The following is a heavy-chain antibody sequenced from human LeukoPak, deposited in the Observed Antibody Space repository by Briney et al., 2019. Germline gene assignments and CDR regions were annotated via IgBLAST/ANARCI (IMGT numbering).Heavy chain of an antibody. Sequence: PSETLSLTCTVSGGSISGYYWSWIRQPPGKGLEWIGYIYYSGSTNYNPSLKSRVTISVDTSKNQFSLKLSSVTAADTAVYYCARETMVRFDPWGQGTLVTVSS. V-gene: IGHV4-59*01. CDR3: ARETMVRFDP. CDR2: IYYSGST. D-gene: IGHD3-10*01. J-gene: IGHJ5*02. CDR1: GGSISGYY.